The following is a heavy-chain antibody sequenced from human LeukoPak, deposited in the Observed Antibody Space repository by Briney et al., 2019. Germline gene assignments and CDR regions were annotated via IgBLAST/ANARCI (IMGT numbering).Heavy chain of an antibody. V-gene: IGHV3-30*04. D-gene: IGHD3-10*01. J-gene: IGHJ4*02. CDR1: GFTFSSYA. CDR2: ISYDGSNK. Sequence: PGGSLRLSCAASGFTFSSYAMHWVRQAPGKGLEWVAVISYDGSNKYYADSVKGRFTISRDNSKNTLYLQMNSLRAEDTAVYYCACYGSGSWGQGTLVTVSS. CDR3: ACYGSGS.